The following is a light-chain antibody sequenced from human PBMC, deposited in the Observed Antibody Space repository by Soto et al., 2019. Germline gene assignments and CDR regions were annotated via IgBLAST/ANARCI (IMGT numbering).Light chain of an antibody. J-gene: IGKJ4*01. Sequence: DIQMTQSPSSVSASVGDRVTITCRASQDINNWLGWYQQKPGRAPKLLIYAAFNLQTGVPARFSGSGSGTELTLTISSLQPEDFATYFCEQANSFPPTFGGGTKVDVK. CDR2: AAF. CDR3: EQANSFPPT. CDR1: QDINNW. V-gene: IGKV1-12*01.